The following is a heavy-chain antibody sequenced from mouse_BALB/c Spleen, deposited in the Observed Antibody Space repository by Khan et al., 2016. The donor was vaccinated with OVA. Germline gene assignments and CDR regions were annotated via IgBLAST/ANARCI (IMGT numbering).Heavy chain of an antibody. CDR2: ISSSGST. Sequence: EVQLQESGPGLVKPSQSLSLTCTVTGYSITSDYAWNWIRQFPGNKLEWMGYISSSGSTNYNPALKSRISITRETSKNQFFLQLNSVTNEDTATYYCARDGSHYNYAMDFWGQGTSVTVSS. D-gene: IGHD2-3*01. V-gene: IGHV3-2*02. CDR3: ARDGSHYNYAMDF. J-gene: IGHJ4*01. CDR1: GYSITSDYA.